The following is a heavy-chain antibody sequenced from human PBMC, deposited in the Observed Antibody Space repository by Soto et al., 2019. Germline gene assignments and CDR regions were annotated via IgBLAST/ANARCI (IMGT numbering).Heavy chain of an antibody. D-gene: IGHD6-13*01. V-gene: IGHV1-3*01. CDR2: INAGNGET. Sequence: QVQLVQSGAEVKKPGASVKVSCKASGYTFTSYAIHWVRQAPGHRLEWLGWINAGNGETRYPQEFQDRVAITMDTSASTTYMELSSLRSEDTSMYYCARDYRSSWDYWGQGTQVTVSS. J-gene: IGHJ4*02. CDR1: GYTFTSYA. CDR3: ARDYRSSWDY.